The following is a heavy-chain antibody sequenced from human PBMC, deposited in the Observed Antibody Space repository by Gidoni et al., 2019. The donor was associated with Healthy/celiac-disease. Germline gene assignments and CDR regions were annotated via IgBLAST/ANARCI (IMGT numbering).Heavy chain of an antibody. D-gene: IGHD1-7*01. CDR2: IYPGDSDT. CDR1: GYSFTSYW. Sequence: EVQLVQSGAEVKKPGESLKISCKGSGYSFTSYWIGWVRQMPGKGLEWMGIIYPGDSDTRYSPSFQGQVTISADKSISTAYLQWSSLKASDTAMYYCARQIWNYSSGYYYYYGMDVWGQGTTVTVSS. V-gene: IGHV5-51*01. J-gene: IGHJ6*02. CDR3: ARQIWNYSSGYYYYYGMDV.